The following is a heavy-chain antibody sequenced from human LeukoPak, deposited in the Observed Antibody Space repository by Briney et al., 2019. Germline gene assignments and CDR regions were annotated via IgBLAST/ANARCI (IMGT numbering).Heavy chain of an antibody. CDR3: ARAVGSGSYWDYYYYMDV. CDR2: IYYSGST. CDR1: GGSISSGGYS. D-gene: IGHD3-10*01. Sequence: SETLSLTCAVSGGSISSGGYSWSWIRQPPGKGLEWIGYIYYSGSTYYNPSLKSRVTISVDTSKNQFSLKLSSVTAADTAVYYCARAVGSGSYWDYYYYMDVWGKGTTVTISS. J-gene: IGHJ6*03. V-gene: IGHV4-30-4*07.